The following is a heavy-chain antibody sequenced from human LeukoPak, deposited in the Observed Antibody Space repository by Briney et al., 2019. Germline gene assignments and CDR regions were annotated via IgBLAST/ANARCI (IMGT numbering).Heavy chain of an antibody. J-gene: IGHJ5*02. CDR2: ISSSSSTI. D-gene: IGHD5-12*01. CDR3: AQRNKYRVWPA. V-gene: IGHV3-48*01. CDR1: GFTFSSYS. Sequence: LAGGSLRLSCAASGFTFSSYSMNWVRQAPGKGLEWVSYISSSSSTIYYADSVKGRFTISRDNAKNMLYLEMNSLSTEDTAVYYCAQRNKYRVWPAWGQGTLVTVSS.